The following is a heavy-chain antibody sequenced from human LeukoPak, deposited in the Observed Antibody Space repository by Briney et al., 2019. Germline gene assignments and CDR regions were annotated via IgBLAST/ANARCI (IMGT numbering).Heavy chain of an antibody. Sequence: GGSLTLSCAASGFTFSDYYMSWIRQAPGKGLEWVSYINPSGRHTNYADSVKGRITISRDKAKDSLNLQMNSLRAEDTAVYYCARQSSSQNFDYWGQGALVTVSS. J-gene: IGHJ4*02. CDR3: ARQSSSQNFDY. CDR1: GFTFSDYY. D-gene: IGHD6-13*01. V-gene: IGHV3-11*03. CDR2: INPSGRHT.